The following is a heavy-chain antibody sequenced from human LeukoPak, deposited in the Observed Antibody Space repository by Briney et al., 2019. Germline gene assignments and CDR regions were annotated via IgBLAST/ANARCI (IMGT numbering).Heavy chain of an antibody. J-gene: IGHJ4*02. Sequence: SETLSLTCTVSGGSISSYYWSWIRQPPGKGLEWIGEINHSGSTNYNPSLKSRVTISVDTSKNQFSLKLSSVTAADTAVYYCARPRGVYSYGPFDYWGQGTLVTVSS. D-gene: IGHD5-18*01. CDR3: ARPRGVYSYGPFDY. CDR1: GGSISSYY. CDR2: INHSGST. V-gene: IGHV4-34*01.